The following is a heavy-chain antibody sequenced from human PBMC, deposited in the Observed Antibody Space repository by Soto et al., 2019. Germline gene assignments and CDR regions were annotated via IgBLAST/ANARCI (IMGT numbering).Heavy chain of an antibody. J-gene: IGHJ4*02. V-gene: IGHV4-4*02. CDR1: GDSVSRDKW. Sequence: QVHLHESGPGLATPSWTLSLTCTVSGDSVSRDKWWNWVRQPPGKGLKWIGEVAHDGVTRCNPTFMSQVTLSVDGSKKLLSLNVNSVTSAETAIYFCARSDSWYRFDSWGQGILVTISS. D-gene: IGHD6-13*01. CDR3: ARSDSWYRFDS. CDR2: VAHDGVT.